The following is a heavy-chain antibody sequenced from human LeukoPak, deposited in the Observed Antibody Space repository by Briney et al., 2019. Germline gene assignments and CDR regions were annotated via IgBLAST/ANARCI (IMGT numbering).Heavy chain of an antibody. D-gene: IGHD4-17*01. J-gene: IGHJ3*02. V-gene: IGHV3-9*01. CDR2: ISWNSGSI. Sequence: GRSLRLSCAASGFTFDDYAMHWVRQAPGKGLEWVSGISWNSGSIGYADSVKGRFTISRDNAKNSLYLQMNSLRAEDTALYYCAKVRTNYGDYVDAFDIWGQGTMVTVSS. CDR3: AKVRTNYGDYVDAFDI. CDR1: GFTFDDYA.